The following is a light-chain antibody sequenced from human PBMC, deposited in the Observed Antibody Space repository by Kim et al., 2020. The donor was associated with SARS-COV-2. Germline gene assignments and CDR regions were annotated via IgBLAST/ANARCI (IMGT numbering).Light chain of an antibody. CDR2: AAS. CDR1: QDISSW. V-gene: IGKV1-12*01. Sequence: ASVGDRFTITCRASQDISSWLAWYQQKPGEAPKLLISAASSLQSGVPSRFSGSGSGTDFTLTISSLQPEDFASYYCQRADSFPLGFGGGTKVDIK. CDR3: QRADSFPLG. J-gene: IGKJ4*01.